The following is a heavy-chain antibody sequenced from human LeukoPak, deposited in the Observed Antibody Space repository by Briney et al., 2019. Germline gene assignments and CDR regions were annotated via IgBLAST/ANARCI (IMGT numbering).Heavy chain of an antibody. CDR1: GYTFTGYY. Sequence: ASVKVSCKASGYTFTGYYMHWVRQAPGQGLEWMGWINPNSGGTNYAQKFQGRVTMTRDTSISTAYMARSRLRSDDTAVYYCATVPAATNWFDPWGQGTLVTVSS. V-gene: IGHV1-2*02. CDR3: ATVPAATNWFDP. CDR2: INPNSGGT. J-gene: IGHJ5*02. D-gene: IGHD2-2*01.